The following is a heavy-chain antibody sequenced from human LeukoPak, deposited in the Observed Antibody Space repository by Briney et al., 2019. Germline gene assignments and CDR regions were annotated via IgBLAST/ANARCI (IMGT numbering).Heavy chain of an antibody. Sequence: SETLSLTCTVSGGSISGTYYWSWIRQPPGKGLEWIGYIYYTGTTDSNPSLKSRVTISLDTSKNQFSLNLSSVTAADTAVYYCARRWVYDKRAFDAWGQGTMVTVSS. J-gene: IGHJ3*01. V-gene: IGHV4-59*08. CDR3: ARRWVYDKRAFDA. CDR1: GGSISGTYY. D-gene: IGHD3-16*01. CDR2: IYYTGTT.